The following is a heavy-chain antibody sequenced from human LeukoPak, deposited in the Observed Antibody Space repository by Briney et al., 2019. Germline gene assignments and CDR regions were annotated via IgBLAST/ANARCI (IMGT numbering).Heavy chain of an antibody. CDR2: IRSNSDGGTV. J-gene: IGHJ5*02. Sequence: GGSLRLSCATSGFTFSNAWMNWVRQAPGKGLEWVGRIRSNSDGGTVDYAAPVKGRFTLSRDDSKTTLYLQMNSLQTEDTAVYYCATDFYDSTWGQGTLVTVSS. V-gene: IGHV3-15*07. CDR1: GFTFSNAW. CDR3: ATDFYDST. D-gene: IGHD3-22*01.